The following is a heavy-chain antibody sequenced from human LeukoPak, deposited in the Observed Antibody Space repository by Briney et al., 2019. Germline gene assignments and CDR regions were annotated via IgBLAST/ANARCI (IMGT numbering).Heavy chain of an antibody. V-gene: IGHV1-18*01. D-gene: IGHD2-2*01. CDR1: GYTFTSYA. CDR3: ARDRTDIVVVPAAPGDY. CDR2: ISAYNGNT. Sequence: VASVTVSCTASGYTFTSYAMNWVRQAPGQGLEWMGWISAYNGNTNYAQKLQGRVTMTTDTSTSTAYMELRSLRSDDTAVYYCARDRTDIVVVPAAPGDYWGQGTLVTVSS. J-gene: IGHJ4*02.